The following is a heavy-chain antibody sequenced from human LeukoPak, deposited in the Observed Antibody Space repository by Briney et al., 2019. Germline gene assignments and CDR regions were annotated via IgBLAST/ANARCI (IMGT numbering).Heavy chain of an antibody. J-gene: IGHJ3*02. D-gene: IGHD2-2*01. Sequence: SETLSLTCTVSGGSISSGGYYWSWIRQHPGKGLEWIGEINHSGSTNYNPSLKSRVTISVDTSKNQFSLKLSSVTAADTAVYYCARDVSSTSSPVAFDIWGQGTMVTVSS. V-gene: IGHV4-31*03. CDR3: ARDVSSTSSPVAFDI. CDR1: GGSISSGGYY. CDR2: INHSGST.